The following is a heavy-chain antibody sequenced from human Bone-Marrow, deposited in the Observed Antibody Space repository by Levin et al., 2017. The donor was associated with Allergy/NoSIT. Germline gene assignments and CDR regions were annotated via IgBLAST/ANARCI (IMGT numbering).Heavy chain of an antibody. CDR2: IYHSGHT. Sequence: SETLSLTCIVSGASISNYYWHWIRQPPGKGLEWIGYIYHSGHTNYNPSLKSRLTMSLDTSKNHFSLKLSSVTAADRAVYYCARSTFGRLPDYWGQGTLVTVSS. V-gene: IGHV4-59*01. J-gene: IGHJ4*02. CDR1: GASISNYY. CDR3: ARSTFGRLPDY. D-gene: IGHD3-16*01.